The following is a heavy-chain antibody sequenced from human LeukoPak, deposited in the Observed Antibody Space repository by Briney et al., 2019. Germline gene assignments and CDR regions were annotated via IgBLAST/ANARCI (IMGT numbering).Heavy chain of an antibody. CDR1: GVMFPSYW. CDR3: ARRHHFGFLDS. CDR2: IKQDRSKK. Sequence: GGSLRLSCAASGVMFPSYWMTWVRQAPGKGLEWVANIKQDRSKKYYVDSVKGRFTISRDNAKNSVYLQMNSLRAEDTAVYYCARRHHFGFLDSWGQGTLVTVSS. J-gene: IGHJ4*02. D-gene: IGHD3-10*01. V-gene: IGHV3-7*04.